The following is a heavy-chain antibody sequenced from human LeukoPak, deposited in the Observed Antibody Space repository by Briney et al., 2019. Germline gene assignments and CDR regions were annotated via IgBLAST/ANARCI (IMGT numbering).Heavy chain of an antibody. Sequence: SETLSLTCTVSGGSISSSSYYWGWIRQPPGKGPEWIGEINHSGSTNYNPSLKSRVTISVDTSKNQFSLKLSSVTAADTAVYYCARGPGCGGDCYAFPFDYWGQRTLVTVSS. CDR1: GGSISSSSYY. D-gene: IGHD2-21*02. V-gene: IGHV4-39*07. CDR2: INHSGST. J-gene: IGHJ4*02. CDR3: ARGPGCGGDCYAFPFDY.